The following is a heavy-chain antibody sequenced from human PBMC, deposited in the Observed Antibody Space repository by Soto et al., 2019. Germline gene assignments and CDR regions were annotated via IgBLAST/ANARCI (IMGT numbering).Heavy chain of an antibody. CDR2: TSWDEGSK. CDR1: GFTFDTYR. D-gene: IGHD2-21*02. Sequence: QVQLVESGGGVVQPGRPLSLSCAASGFTFDTYRMHWVRQAPGKGLEWIAVTSWDEGSKYYADSVKGRITLSRDNSKNTLYLQMDSLRPADTAIYFCAREVTGGDYWGDPWGQGTLVTVSS. V-gene: IGHV3-30*03. J-gene: IGHJ5*02. CDR3: AREVTGGDYWGDP.